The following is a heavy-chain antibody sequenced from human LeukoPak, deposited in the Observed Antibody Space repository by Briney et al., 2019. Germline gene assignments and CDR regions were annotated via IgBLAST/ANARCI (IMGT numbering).Heavy chain of an antibody. V-gene: IGHV4-30-4*08. D-gene: IGHD6-19*01. J-gene: IGHJ4*02. CDR3: ARVVLDYSSGWYIDY. Sequence: SETLSLTCTVSGGSISSGDYYWSWIRQPPGKGLEWIGYIYYSGSTYYNPSLKSRVTISVDTSKNQFSLKLSPVTAADTAVYYCARVVLDYSSGWYIDYWGQGTLVTVSS. CDR2: IYYSGST. CDR1: GGSISSGDYY.